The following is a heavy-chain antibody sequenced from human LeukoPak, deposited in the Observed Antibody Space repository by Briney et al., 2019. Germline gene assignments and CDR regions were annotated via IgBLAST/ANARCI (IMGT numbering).Heavy chain of an antibody. J-gene: IGHJ4*02. D-gene: IGHD3-22*01. CDR1: GGSITSSSYY. Sequence: PPETLSLTCTVSGGSITSSSYYWGWIRQPPGKGLEWIGSIYYSGSTYYNPSLKSRVIMSVDTSKNQFSLKLSSVTAADTAMYCCATLRDSYDINGYAYYFDHWGQGTLVTVSS. V-gene: IGHV4-39*07. CDR2: IYYSGST. CDR3: ATLRDSYDINGYAYYFDH.